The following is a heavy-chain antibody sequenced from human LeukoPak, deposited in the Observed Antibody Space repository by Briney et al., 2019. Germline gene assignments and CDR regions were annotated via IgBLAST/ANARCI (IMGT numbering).Heavy chain of an antibody. CDR2: IYSGGTT. CDR3: TKLKGWSGEGYFDY. CDR1: GFTVSSNY. J-gene: IGHJ4*02. D-gene: IGHD3-10*01. V-gene: IGHV3-53*01. Sequence: GGSLRLSCAASGFTVSSNYMSWVRQPAGKGLEWVSVIYSGGTTFYADYAKGRCTIFRDNSKNKLYLQMNSLRADDTAVYYCTKLKGWSGEGYFDYWGQGTLVTVSS.